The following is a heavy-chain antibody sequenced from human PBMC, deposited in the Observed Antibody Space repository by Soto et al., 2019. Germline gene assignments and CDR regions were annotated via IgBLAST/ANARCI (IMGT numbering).Heavy chain of an antibody. V-gene: IGHV4-59*01. Sequence: SETLSLTCTVSGGSISSYYWSWIRQPPGKGLEWIGYIYYSGSTNYNPSLKSRVTISVDTSKNQFSLKLSSVTAADTAVYYCASTRLHLGELSFSLDYWGQGTLVTVSS. CDR2: IYYSGST. D-gene: IGHD3-16*02. CDR1: GGSISSYY. CDR3: ASTRLHLGELSFSLDY. J-gene: IGHJ4*02.